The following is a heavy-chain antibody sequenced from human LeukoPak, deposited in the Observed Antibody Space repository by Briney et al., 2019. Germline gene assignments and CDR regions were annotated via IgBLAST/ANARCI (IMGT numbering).Heavy chain of an antibody. D-gene: IGHD3-16*01. CDR3: ARGFGESHFDY. CDR1: GFTFRSYG. J-gene: IGHJ4*02. V-gene: IGHV3-30*02. Sequence: GGSLRLSCAASGFTFRSYGMHLVSQAPGKGLEWVSFIRYDGSNQYYADSVKGRFTISRDNSNNTLYLQMNSLRPDDTAVYFCARGFGESHFDYWGQGTLVTVSS. CDR2: IRYDGSNQ.